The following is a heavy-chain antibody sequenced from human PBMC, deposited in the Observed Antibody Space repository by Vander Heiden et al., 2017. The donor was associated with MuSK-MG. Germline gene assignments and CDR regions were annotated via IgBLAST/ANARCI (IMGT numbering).Heavy chain of an antibody. J-gene: IGHJ4*02. CDR1: GMTFSDDG. V-gene: IGHV3-7*03. Sequence: EVQLVDSGGTWIKPGESLRLSCVVSGMTFSDDGINWVRQTPEKGLEWVASINQEGSDKKYVDSVKGRFTISRDNTKDSLYLQVNSLRVEDTALYHCVREIKAGGSGNAALRYFDHWGQGTLVAVSS. CDR2: INQEGSDK. D-gene: IGHD3-10*01. CDR3: VREIKAGGSGNAALRYFDH.